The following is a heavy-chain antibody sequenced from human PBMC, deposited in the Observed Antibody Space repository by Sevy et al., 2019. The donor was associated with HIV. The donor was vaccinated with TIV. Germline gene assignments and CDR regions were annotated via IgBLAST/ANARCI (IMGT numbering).Heavy chain of an antibody. CDR2: INPNSDGT. CDR3: ARDRLIFGGGEGMDV. V-gene: IGHV1-2*02. CDR1: GYSFTAYY. Sequence: ASVKVSCKASGYSFTAYYIHWLRQAPGQGLEWMGWINPNSDGTNYAQKFQGRVSMTTDTSISTVYLELSRLKSDDGAVYYWARDRLIFGGGEGMDVWGQGTTVTVSS. D-gene: IGHD3-3*01. J-gene: IGHJ6*02.